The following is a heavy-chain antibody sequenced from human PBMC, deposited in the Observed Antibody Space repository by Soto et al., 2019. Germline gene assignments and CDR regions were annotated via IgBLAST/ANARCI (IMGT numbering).Heavy chain of an antibody. D-gene: IGHD2-21*01. CDR2: IYHSGST. CDR3: ARDAGFRSDNWFDP. CDR1: GGSISSSNW. J-gene: IGHJ5*02. Sequence: SETLSLTCAVSGGSISSSNWLSWLRQPPGKGMEWIGEIYHSGSTNYNPSLKSRVTISLDKSKDQFSLKLSSVTAADTAVYYCARDAGFRSDNWFDPWGQGTLVT. V-gene: IGHV4-4*02.